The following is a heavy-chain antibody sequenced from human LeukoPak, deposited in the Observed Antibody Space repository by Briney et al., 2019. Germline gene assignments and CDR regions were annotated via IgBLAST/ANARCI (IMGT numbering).Heavy chain of an antibody. J-gene: IGHJ4*02. Sequence: GESLKISCKASGYTFRTSWIGWVRLLPGKGLEWMAITYPGDSDTKYGPSFQGQVSISVDTFISTAYLHWSRLKASDTAIYYCVMGGYYPGYFDHLGQGTLVTVSS. CDR3: VMGGYYPGYFDH. CDR1: GYTFRTSW. V-gene: IGHV5-51*01. CDR2: TYPGDSDT. D-gene: IGHD3-10*01.